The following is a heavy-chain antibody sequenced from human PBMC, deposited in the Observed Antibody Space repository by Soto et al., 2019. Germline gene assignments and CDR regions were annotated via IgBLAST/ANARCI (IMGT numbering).Heavy chain of an antibody. CDR1: LYIFTFYY. CDR2: INPNSGGT. J-gene: IGHJ5*02. Sequence: ASLKFSGKASLYIFTFYYIHLVRRAPVQGLECMGWINPNSGGTNYAQNFQCSVTMTRDTSIRTAYMELSRLRSDDTAVYYCARQAYGSKWLDQWGPGTLLTVSS. V-gene: IGHV1-2*02. D-gene: IGHD1-26*01. CDR3: ARQAYGSKWLDQ.